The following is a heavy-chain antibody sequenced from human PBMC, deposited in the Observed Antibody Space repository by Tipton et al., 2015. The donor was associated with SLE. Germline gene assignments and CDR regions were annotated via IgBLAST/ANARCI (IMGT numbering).Heavy chain of an antibody. CDR2: VFYSGST. CDR3: ARGQGGYCTSSSCYYYYGMDV. CDR1: GGSLNSRFSF. Sequence: TLSLTCTVSGGSLNSRFSFWGLIRPSPGGGLGGLGHVFYSGSTYYNPSPRSRVTMSVDTSTNQFSLNLKSVTAADTAMYFCARGQGGYCTSSSCYYYYGMDVWGPGTPVTVSS. J-gene: IGHJ6*02. D-gene: IGHD2-8*01. V-gene: IGHV4-39*07.